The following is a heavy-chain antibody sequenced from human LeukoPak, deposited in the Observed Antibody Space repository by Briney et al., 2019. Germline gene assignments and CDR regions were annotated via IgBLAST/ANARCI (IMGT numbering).Heavy chain of an antibody. J-gene: IGHJ4*02. CDR1: GFTFSSYS. Sequence: GGSLRLSCAASGFTFSSYSMNWVRQAPGKGLEWVSSISSSSSYIYYADSVKGRFTISRDNAKNSLYLQMNSLRAEDTAVYYCARDPTENWNDGYWGQGTLVTVSS. CDR2: ISSSSSYI. CDR3: ARDPTENWNDGY. V-gene: IGHV3-21*01. D-gene: IGHD1-1*01.